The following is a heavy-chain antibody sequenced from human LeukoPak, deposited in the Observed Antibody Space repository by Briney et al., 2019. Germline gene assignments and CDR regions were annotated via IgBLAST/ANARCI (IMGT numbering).Heavy chain of an antibody. D-gene: IGHD3-10*01. CDR3: ASRSSVVRGVYYFDY. J-gene: IGHJ4*02. CDR1: SGSISSSGYY. CDR2: ISNTGST. Sequence: SETLSLTCTVSSGSISSSGYYWGWIRQPPGKGLEWIGSISNTGSTYFDPSLKSRVTISVDASKNQFSLNLSSVTAADTAVYCCASRSSVVRGVYYFDYWGQGTLVTVSS. V-gene: IGHV4-39*01.